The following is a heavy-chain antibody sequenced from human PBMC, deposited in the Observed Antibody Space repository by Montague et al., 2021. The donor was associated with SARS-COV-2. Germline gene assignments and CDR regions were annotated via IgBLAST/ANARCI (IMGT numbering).Heavy chain of an antibody. CDR1: GFIFSSYE. Sequence: SLRLSCAASGFIFSSYEMNWVRQAPGKGLEWISYISSSGGGSTKHYTDSGKGRFTISRDNAKNSLYLQMNSLRVEDTAIYCCARDRDWDDWCGMDVWGQGTTVTVSS. CDR3: ARDRDWDDWCGMDV. D-gene: IGHD2-21*01. V-gene: IGHV3-48*03. J-gene: IGHJ6*02. CDR2: ISSSGGGSTK.